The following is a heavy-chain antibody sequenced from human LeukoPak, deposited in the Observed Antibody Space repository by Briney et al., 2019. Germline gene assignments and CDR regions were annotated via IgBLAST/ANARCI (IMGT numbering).Heavy chain of an antibody. D-gene: IGHD3-10*01. CDR3: ARRNYYGSGSGGFDP. CDR2: IYYSGSA. J-gene: IGHJ5*02. V-gene: IGHV4-59*08. Sequence: SETLSLTCSVSGVSISDYHWIWIRQPPGKGLEWIGYIYYSGSANYNPSLKSRVTISVDTSKNQFSLKLSSVTAADTAVYYCARRNYYGSGSGGFDPWGQGTLVTVST. CDR1: GVSISDYH.